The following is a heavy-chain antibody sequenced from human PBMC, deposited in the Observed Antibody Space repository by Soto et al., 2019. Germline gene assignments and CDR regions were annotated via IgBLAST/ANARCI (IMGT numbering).Heavy chain of an antibody. Sequence: QVQLVESGGGVVQPGRSLRLSCAASGFTFSSYAMHWVRQAPGKGLEWVAVISYDGSNKYYADSVKGRFTISRDNSKNTLYLQMNCLRAEDTAVYHCARVSGSGSLRNLAGYWGQGTLVSVSS. V-gene: IGHV3-30-3*01. CDR2: ISYDGSNK. CDR3: ARVSGSGSLRNLAGY. D-gene: IGHD3-10*01. J-gene: IGHJ4*02. CDR1: GFTFSSYA.